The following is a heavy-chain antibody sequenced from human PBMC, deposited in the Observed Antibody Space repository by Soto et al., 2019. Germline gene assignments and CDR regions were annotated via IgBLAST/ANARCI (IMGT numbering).Heavy chain of an antibody. CDR3: ARTGIAVAGFYYYYGMDV. D-gene: IGHD6-19*01. J-gene: IGHJ6*02. CDR2: ISAYNGNT. Sequence: QVQLVQSGAEVKKPGASVKVSCKASGYTFTSYGISWVRQAPGQGLEWMGWISAYNGNTNYAQKLQGRVTMTTETSTSTAYMELRSLRSDDTAVYYCARTGIAVAGFYYYYGMDVWGQGTTVTVSS. CDR1: GYTFTSYG. V-gene: IGHV1-18*01.